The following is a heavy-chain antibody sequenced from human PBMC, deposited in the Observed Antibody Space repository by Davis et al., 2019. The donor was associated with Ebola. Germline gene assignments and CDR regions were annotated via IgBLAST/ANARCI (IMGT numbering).Heavy chain of an antibody. CDR1: GYTFTSYY. CDR3: ARSESRGEWPSQIHYYYYAMDV. V-gene: IGHV1-46*01. D-gene: IGHD3-10*01. J-gene: IGHJ6*04. CDR2: INPSGGST. Sequence: ASVKVSCKASGYTFTSYYMHWVRQAPGQGLEWMGIINPSGGSTSYAQKFQGRVTMTRNTSITTAYMELSSLGSEDTAVYYCARSESRGEWPSQIHYYYYAMDVWGEGTTVTVSS.